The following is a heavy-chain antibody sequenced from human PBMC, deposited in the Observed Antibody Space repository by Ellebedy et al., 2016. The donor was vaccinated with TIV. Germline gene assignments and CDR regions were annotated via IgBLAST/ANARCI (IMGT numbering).Heavy chain of an antibody. CDR3: AKDRFPYYDSSGTKGYFDC. V-gene: IGHV1-2*02. Sequence: AASVKVSCKASGYSFTGYYIHWVRQAPGQGLEWMGWINPYRGDTKYPQSFQVRVSMTMDTSSSTAYMELSGLTSDDTAIYYCAKDRFPYYDSSGTKGYFDCWGQGTLVTVSS. CDR2: INPYRGDT. D-gene: IGHD3-22*01. J-gene: IGHJ4*02. CDR1: GYSFTGYY.